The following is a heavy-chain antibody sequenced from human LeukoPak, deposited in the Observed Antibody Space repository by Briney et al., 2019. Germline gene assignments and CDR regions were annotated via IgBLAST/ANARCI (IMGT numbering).Heavy chain of an antibody. CDR3: ARDYGGNPDSSYFDY. Sequence: PSQTLSLTCTVSGGSISSGDYYWSWIRQPPGTGLEWIGYIYYSGSTYYNPSLKSRVTISVGTSKNQFSLKLSSVTAADTAVYYCARDYGGNPDSSYFDYWGQGTLVTVSS. J-gene: IGHJ4*02. CDR2: IYYSGST. CDR1: GGSISSGDYY. V-gene: IGHV4-30-4*08. D-gene: IGHD4-23*01.